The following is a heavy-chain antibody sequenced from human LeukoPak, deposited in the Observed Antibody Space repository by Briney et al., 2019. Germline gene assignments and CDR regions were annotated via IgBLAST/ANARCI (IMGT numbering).Heavy chain of an antibody. V-gene: IGHV3-53*01. CDR2: IYSGGST. J-gene: IGHJ4*02. CDR1: GFTVSSNY. CDR3: ARDLCSGGSCYSDY. Sequence: GGSPRLSCAASGFTVSSNYMSWVRQAPGKGLEWVPVIYSGGSTYYADSVKGRFTISRDNSKSTLYLQMNSLRAEDTAVYYCARDLCSGGSCYSDYWGQGTLVTVSS. D-gene: IGHD2-15*01.